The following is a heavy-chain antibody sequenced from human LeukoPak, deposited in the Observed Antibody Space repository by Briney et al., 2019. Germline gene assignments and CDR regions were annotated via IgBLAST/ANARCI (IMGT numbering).Heavy chain of an antibody. CDR2: IYTSGST. CDR1: GGSISSYY. J-gene: IGHJ6*02. Sequence: PSETLSLTCTVSGGSISSYYWSWIRQPAGKGLEWIGRIYTSGSTNYNPSLKSRVTMSVDTSKNQFSLKLSSVTAADTAVYYCARAEYSSSPYYYGMDVWGQGTTATVSS. CDR3: ARAEYSSSPYYYGMDV. V-gene: IGHV4-4*07. D-gene: IGHD6-6*01.